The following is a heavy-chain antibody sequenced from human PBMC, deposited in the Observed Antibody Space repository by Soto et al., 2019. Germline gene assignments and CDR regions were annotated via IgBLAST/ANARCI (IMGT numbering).Heavy chain of an antibody. V-gene: IGHV3-48*03. J-gene: IGHJ3*02. CDR2: ISSSGSTI. CDR3: ARSTVTPRDAFVI. CDR1: GFTFSSYE. Sequence: PGGSLRLSCAASGFTFSSYEMNWVRQAPGKGLEWVSYISSSGSTIYYADSVKGRFTISRDNAKNSLYLQMNSLRAEDTAVYYCARSTVTPRDAFVIWGQGTLVTVSS. D-gene: IGHD4-17*01.